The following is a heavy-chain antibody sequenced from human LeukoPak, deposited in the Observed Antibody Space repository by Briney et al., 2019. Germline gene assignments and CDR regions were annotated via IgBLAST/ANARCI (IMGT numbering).Heavy chain of an antibody. CDR1: DGSITSYY. J-gene: IGHJ4*02. Sequence: SETLSLTCTVSDGSITSYYWTWIRQPPGKGLEWIGYIYYSGTTNYNPSLKSRVTISVDTSKNQFSLKLSSVTAADTAVYYCARGNGYSGLGFDYWGQGTLVTVSS. CDR3: ARGNGYSGLGFDY. CDR2: IYYSGTT. D-gene: IGHD5-12*01. V-gene: IGHV4-59*01.